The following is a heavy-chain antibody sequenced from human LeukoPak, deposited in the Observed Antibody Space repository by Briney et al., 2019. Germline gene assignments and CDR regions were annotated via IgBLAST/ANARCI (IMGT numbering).Heavy chain of an antibody. Sequence: ASVKVSCKASGYTFTGYYMHWVRQAPGQGLEWMGWINPNSGGTNYAQKFQGRVTMTRDTSISTAYMELSRLRSDDTAVYYCARTKYYYDSSGYPSNYDYWGQGTLVTVSS. J-gene: IGHJ4*02. CDR3: ARTKYYYDSSGYPSNYDY. V-gene: IGHV1-2*02. CDR1: GYTFTGYY. CDR2: INPNSGGT. D-gene: IGHD3-22*01.